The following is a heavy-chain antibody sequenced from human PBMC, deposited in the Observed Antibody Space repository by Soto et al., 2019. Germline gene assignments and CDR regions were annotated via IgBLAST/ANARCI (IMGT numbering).Heavy chain of an antibody. D-gene: IGHD5-12*01. CDR2: IDPSDSYT. Sequence: PGESLKISCKGSGYSFTSFWISWVRQMPGKGLEWMGRIDPSDSYTSYSPSFQGHVTISADRSISTAYLQWSSLKASDTAMYYCARPERYTGYELHFDYWGQGTQVTVSS. J-gene: IGHJ4*02. V-gene: IGHV5-10-1*01. CDR1: GYSFTSFW. CDR3: ARPERYTGYELHFDY.